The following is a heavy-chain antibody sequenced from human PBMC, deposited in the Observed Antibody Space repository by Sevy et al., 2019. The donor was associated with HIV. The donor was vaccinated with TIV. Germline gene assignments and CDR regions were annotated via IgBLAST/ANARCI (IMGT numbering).Heavy chain of an antibody. D-gene: IGHD4-17*01. J-gene: IGHJ4*02. CDR3: ARDLTTVITNYFDY. CDR2: ISYDGSNK. CDR1: GFTFSSYA. Sequence: GGSLRLSCAASGFTFSSYAMHWVRQAPGEGLEWVAVISYDGSNKYYADSVKGRFTISRDNSKNTLYLQMNSLRAEDTAVYYCARDLTTVITNYFDYWGQGTLVTVSS. V-gene: IGHV3-30*04.